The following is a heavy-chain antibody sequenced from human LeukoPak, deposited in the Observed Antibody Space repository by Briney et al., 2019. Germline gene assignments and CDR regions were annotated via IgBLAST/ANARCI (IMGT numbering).Heavy chain of an antibody. V-gene: IGHV3-21*01. J-gene: IGHJ3*02. CDR2: ISSSSSYI. CDR1: GFTFSSYS. CDR3: GRDLTNCGGDCHDAFDI. Sequence: GGSLRLSCAASGFTFSSYSMNWVRQAPGKGLEWVSSISSSSSYIYYADSVKGRFTISRDNAKNSLYLQMNSLRAEDTAVYYCGRDLTNCGGDCHDAFDIWGQGTMVTVSS. D-gene: IGHD2-21*02.